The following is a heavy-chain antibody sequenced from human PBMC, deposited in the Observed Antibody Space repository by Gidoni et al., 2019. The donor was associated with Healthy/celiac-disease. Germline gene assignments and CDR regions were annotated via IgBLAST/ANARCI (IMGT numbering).Heavy chain of an antibody. CDR3: AREGNYGDSFFDY. CDR1: GFTFSSYA. J-gene: IGHJ4*02. D-gene: IGHD4-17*01. Sequence: QVQLVESGGGVVQPGRSLRLSCAASGFTFSSYAMHWVRQAPGKGLEWVAVISYDGSNKYYADSVKGRFTISRDNSKNTLYLQMNSLRAEDTAVYYCAREGNYGDSFFDYWGQGTLVTVSS. V-gene: IGHV3-30*01. CDR2: ISYDGSNK.